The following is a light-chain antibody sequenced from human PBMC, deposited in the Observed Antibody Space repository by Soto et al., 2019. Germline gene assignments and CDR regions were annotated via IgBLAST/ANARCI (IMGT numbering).Light chain of an antibody. Sequence: EVVMTQSPATLSVSPGERATLSCRASQSVNANLAWYQQKPGQAPRLLIHGASNRATGIPARFSGSGFGTEFILTRSRLKSEDFAVYYCQQYNTWLWTFGQGTKVEI. CDR2: GAS. V-gene: IGKV3-15*01. J-gene: IGKJ1*01. CDR1: QSVNAN. CDR3: QQYNTWLWT.